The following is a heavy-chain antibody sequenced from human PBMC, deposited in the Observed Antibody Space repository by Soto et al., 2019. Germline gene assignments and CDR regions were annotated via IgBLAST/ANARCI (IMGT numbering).Heavy chain of an antibody. D-gene: IGHD6-13*01. CDR1: GFTFSSYG. Sequence: QVQLVESGGGVVQPGRSLRLSCAASGFTFSSYGMHWVRQAPGKGLEWVAVISYDGSNKYYADSVKGRFTISRDNSKNTLYLQMNSLSAEDTAVYYCAKGAYIAAAGGYWGQGTLVTVSS. J-gene: IGHJ4*02. CDR2: ISYDGSNK. CDR3: AKGAYIAAAGGY. V-gene: IGHV3-30*18.